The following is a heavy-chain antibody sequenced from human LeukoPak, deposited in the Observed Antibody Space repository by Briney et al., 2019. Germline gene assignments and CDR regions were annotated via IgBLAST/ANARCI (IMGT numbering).Heavy chain of an antibody. J-gene: IGHJ3*02. CDR3: ARDGPSGYYAFDI. CDR2: IYSGGST. Sequence: GGSLRLSCAASGFTVSSNHMSWVRQAPGKGLEWVSVIYSGGSTYYADSVKGRFTISRDNSKNTLYLQMNSLRAEDTAVYYCARDGPSGYYAFDIWGQGTMVTVSS. V-gene: IGHV3-53*01. CDR1: GFTVSSNH. D-gene: IGHD3-22*01.